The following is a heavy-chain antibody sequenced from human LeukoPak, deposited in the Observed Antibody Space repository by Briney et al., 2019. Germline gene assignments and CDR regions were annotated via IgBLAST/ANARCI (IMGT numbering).Heavy chain of an antibody. Sequence: PSETLSLTCAVYGGSLSGYYWSWIRQPPGKGLEWIGEINHSGSTNYNPSLKSRVTISVDTSKNQFSLKLRSVTAADTAVYYCARGMHYYDSSGYYSWGQGTLVTVSS. CDR1: GGSLSGYY. CDR3: ARGMHYYDSSGYYS. D-gene: IGHD3-22*01. V-gene: IGHV4-34*01. J-gene: IGHJ4*02. CDR2: INHSGST.